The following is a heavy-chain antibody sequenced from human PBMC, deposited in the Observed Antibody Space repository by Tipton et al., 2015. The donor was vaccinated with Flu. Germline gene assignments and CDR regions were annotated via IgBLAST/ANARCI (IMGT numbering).Heavy chain of an antibody. Sequence: TLSLTCTVSGGSISSYYWSWIRQPAGKGLEWIGRIYTSGSTYYNPSLKSRVTISVDTSKNQFSLKLSSVTAADTAVYYCTRVGGYYDSSGYQSYWGQGTLVTVSS. CDR1: GGSISSYY. J-gene: IGHJ4*02. CDR2: IYTSGST. V-gene: IGHV4-4*07. D-gene: IGHD3-22*01. CDR3: TRVGGYYDSSGYQSY.